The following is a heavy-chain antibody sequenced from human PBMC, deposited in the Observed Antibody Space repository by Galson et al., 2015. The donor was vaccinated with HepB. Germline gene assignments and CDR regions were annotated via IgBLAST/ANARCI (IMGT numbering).Heavy chain of an antibody. V-gene: IGHV3-15*07. J-gene: IGHJ3*02. D-gene: IGHD3-3*01. CDR3: TTGALYDFWSGYYLGNHAFDI. CDR1: GFTFSNAW. Sequence: SLRLSCAASGFTFSNAWMNWVRQAPGKGLEWVGRIKSNTDGGTTDYAAPVKGRFTISRDDSKNTLYLQMNSLKTEDTAVYYCTTGALYDFWSGYYLGNHAFDIWGQGTMVTVSS. CDR2: IKSNTDGGTT.